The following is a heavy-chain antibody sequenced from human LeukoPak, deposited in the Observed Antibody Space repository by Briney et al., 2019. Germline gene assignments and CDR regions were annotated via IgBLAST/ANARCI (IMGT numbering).Heavy chain of an antibody. J-gene: IGHJ5*02. CDR1: GGSISSYY. V-gene: IGHV4-59*01. CDR2: IYYSGST. D-gene: IGHD2-2*01. Sequence: MSSETLSLTCTVSGGSISSYYWSWIRQPPGKGLEWIGYIYYSGSTNYNPSLKSRVTISVDTSKNQFSLKLSSVTAADTAVYYCARGRKYCSSTSCHPGWFDPWGQGTLVTVSS. CDR3: ARGRKYCSSTSCHPGWFDP.